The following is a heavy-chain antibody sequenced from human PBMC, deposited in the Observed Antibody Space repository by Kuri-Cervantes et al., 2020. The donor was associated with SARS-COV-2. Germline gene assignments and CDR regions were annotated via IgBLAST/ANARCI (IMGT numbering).Heavy chain of an antibody. Sequence: GGSLRLSCAASGFNHYTYYMNWVRQAPGKGLEWVSSISSSNTYIYYADSVKGRFTISRDDAKNSLYLQMNSLRDDDSAVYYCTRRSRWEGRYYFFDLWGRGTLVTVSS. V-gene: IGHV3-21*01. CDR2: ISSSNTYI. CDR3: TRRSRWEGRYYFFDL. D-gene: IGHD1-26*01. CDR1: GFNHYTYY. J-gene: IGHJ2*01.